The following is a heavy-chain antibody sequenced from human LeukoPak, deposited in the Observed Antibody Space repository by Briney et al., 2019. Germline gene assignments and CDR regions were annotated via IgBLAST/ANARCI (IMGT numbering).Heavy chain of an antibody. CDR3: ARELLWFGELGGYFDY. Sequence: GSSVKVSCKASGGTFSSYAISWVRQAPGQGLEWMGRIIPILGIANYAQKFQGRVTITADKSTSTAYMELSSLRSEDTAVYYCARELLWFGELGGYFDYWGQGTLVTVSS. V-gene: IGHV1-69*04. D-gene: IGHD3-10*01. CDR1: GGTFSSYA. CDR2: IIPILGIA. J-gene: IGHJ4*02.